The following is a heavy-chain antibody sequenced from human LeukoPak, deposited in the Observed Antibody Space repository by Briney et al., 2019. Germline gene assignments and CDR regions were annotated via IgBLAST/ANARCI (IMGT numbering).Heavy chain of an antibody. CDR2: ISSSSSYI. D-gene: IGHD6-19*01. J-gene: IGHJ6*03. V-gene: IGHV3-21*01. Sequence: GGSLRLSCAASGFTFSSYAMSWVRQAPGKGLEWVSSISSSSSYIYYADSVKGRFTISRDNAKNSLYLQMNSLRAEDTAVYYCARDPSTVEWLVPNYYYYMDVWGKGTTVTISS. CDR1: GFTFSSYA. CDR3: ARDPSTVEWLVPNYYYYMDV.